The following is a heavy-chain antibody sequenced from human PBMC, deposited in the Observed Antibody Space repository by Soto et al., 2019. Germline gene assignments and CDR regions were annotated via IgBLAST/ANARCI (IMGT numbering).Heavy chain of an antibody. CDR3: ARSVEGHFDY. D-gene: IGHD6-19*01. Sequence: EVQLVESGGGLVQPGGSLRLTCVASGFPFSIYSMNWVRQAPGKGLEWSSYITSDTNTIKYADSVKGRFTISRDNAKNLVYLQMNSLRDEDTGVYFCARSVEGHFDYWGKGTVVTVSS. CDR1: GFPFSIYS. CDR2: ITSDTNTI. J-gene: IGHJ4*02. V-gene: IGHV3-48*02.